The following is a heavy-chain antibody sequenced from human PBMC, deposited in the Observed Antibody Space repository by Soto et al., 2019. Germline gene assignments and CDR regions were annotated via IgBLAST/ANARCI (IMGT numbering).Heavy chain of an antibody. Sequence: QVQLQESGPGLVKPSQTLSLTCTVSGGSISSGDYYWSWIRQPPGKGLEWIGYIYYSGSTYYNPSLKSRVTISVDTSTDQFSLKLSSVTVADTAVYYCARVGGFGATTIDYWGQGTLVTVSS. CDR3: ARVGGFGATTIDY. V-gene: IGHV4-30-4*01. CDR1: GGSISSGDYY. CDR2: IYYSGST. J-gene: IGHJ4*02. D-gene: IGHD3-10*01.